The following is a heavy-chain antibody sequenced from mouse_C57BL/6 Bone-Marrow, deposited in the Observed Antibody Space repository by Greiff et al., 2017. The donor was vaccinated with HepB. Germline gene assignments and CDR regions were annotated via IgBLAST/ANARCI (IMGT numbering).Heavy chain of an antibody. D-gene: IGHD2-4*01. V-gene: IGHV1-75*01. CDR1: GYTFTDYY. CDR2: IFPGSGST. Sequence: QVQLQQSGPELVKPGASVKISCKASGYTFTDYYINWVKQRPGQGLEWIGWIFPGSGSTYYNEKFKGKATLTVDKSSSTAYMLLSSLTSEDSAVYFCARSPPMITTYYYAMDYWGQGTSVTVSS. J-gene: IGHJ4*01. CDR3: ARSPPMITTYYYAMDY.